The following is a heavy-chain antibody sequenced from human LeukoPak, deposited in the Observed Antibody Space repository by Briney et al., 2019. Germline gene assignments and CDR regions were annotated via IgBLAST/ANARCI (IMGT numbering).Heavy chain of an antibody. V-gene: IGHV3-21*06. CDR2: ISSSSSYI. CDR3: ARDSYWLGGSIGAFDI. Sequence: GGSLRLSCAASGFSFTTSTMNWVRQAPGKGLEWVSSISSSSSYIYYADSVKGRFTISRDNAKNSLSLQMNSLSAEDTAIYYCARDSYWLGGSIGAFDIWGQGTMVTVSS. D-gene: IGHD3-10*01. CDR1: GFSFTTST. J-gene: IGHJ3*02.